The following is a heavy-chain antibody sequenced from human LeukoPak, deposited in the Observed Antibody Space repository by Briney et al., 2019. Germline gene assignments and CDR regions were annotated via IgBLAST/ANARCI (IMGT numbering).Heavy chain of an antibody. CDR2: IWYDGNNK. D-gene: IGHD2-15*01. CDR3: ARQHCSGGDCYFFD. V-gene: IGHV3-33*01. CDR1: GFTFSSYG. Sequence: GRSLRLSCAASGFTFSSYGMHWVRQAPGKGLEWVALIWYDGNNKYYADSVKGRFTISRDNSKNTLYLQLNSLRAEDTAVYYCARQHCSGGDCYFFDWGQGTLVTVSS. J-gene: IGHJ4*02.